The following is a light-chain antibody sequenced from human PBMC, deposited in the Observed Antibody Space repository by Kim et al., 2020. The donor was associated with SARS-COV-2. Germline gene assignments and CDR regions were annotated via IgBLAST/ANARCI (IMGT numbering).Light chain of an antibody. CDR3: HQYGGSPGT. CDR2: GVS. J-gene: IGKJ1*01. CDR1: QSVSRNY. Sequence: EIVLTQSPGTLSLSLGERVTLSCRASQSVSRNYLAWYQHKPGQAPRLLIYGVSSRAAGIPDRFSGSGSGTDFTLTISSLFPEDFAVYYCHQYGGSPGTFGQGTKVDIK. V-gene: IGKV3-20*01.